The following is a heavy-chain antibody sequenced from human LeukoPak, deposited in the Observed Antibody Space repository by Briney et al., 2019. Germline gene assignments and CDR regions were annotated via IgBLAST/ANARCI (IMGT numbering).Heavy chain of an antibody. V-gene: IGHV1-2*02. D-gene: IGHD4-17*01. Sequence: ASVKVSCKASGYTFTSYAMHWVRQAPGQGLEWMGWITPSGGTNYPQKFQGRVAITRDTSITTAYMDLSRLTSDDTAVYYCARDRYGDGFAHFDYWGQGALVTVAS. CDR2: ITPSGGT. CDR1: GYTFTSYA. J-gene: IGHJ4*02. CDR3: ARDRYGDGFAHFDY.